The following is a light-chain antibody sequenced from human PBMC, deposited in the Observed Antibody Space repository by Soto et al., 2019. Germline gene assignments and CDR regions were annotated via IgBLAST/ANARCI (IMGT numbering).Light chain of an antibody. CDR3: CSYAGSSTFVV. J-gene: IGLJ2*01. V-gene: IGLV2-23*02. CDR1: SSDVGSYNL. Sequence: QSVLTQPASVSGSPGQSITISCTGTSSDVGSYNLVSWYQQHPGKAPKLMLYEVSKRPSGVSNRFSGSKSGNTASLTISGLQAEDEADYYCCSYAGSSTFVVFGGGTKVTVL. CDR2: EVS.